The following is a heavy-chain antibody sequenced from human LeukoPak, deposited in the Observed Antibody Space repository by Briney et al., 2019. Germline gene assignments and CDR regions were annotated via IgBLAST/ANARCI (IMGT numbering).Heavy chain of an antibody. J-gene: IGHJ5*02. V-gene: IGHV4-38-2*02. CDR2: IYHSGST. D-gene: IGHD3-3*01. CDR1: GYSISSGYY. CDR3: ARGTYYDFWSAYWARNWFDP. Sequence: SETLSLTCTVSGYSISSGYYWGWIRQPPGKGLEWIGSIYHSGSTYYNPSLKSRVTISVDTSKNQFSLKLSSVTAADTAVYYCARGTYYDFWSAYWARNWFDPWGQGTLVTVSS.